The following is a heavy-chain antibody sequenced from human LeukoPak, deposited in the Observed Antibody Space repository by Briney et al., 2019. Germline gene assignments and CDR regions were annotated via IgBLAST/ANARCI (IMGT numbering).Heavy chain of an antibody. D-gene: IGHD5-12*01. CDR3: ARLSIVATIEVPEYFDL. V-gene: IGHV5-51*01. CDR2: IYPGDPDT. Sequence: GESLKISCKGSGYSFTSYWIGWVRQMPGKGLEWMGIIYPGDPDTRYSPSFQGQVTISADKSISTAYLQWSSLKASDTAMYYCARLSIVATIEVPEYFDLWGRGTLVTVSS. J-gene: IGHJ2*01. CDR1: GYSFTSYW.